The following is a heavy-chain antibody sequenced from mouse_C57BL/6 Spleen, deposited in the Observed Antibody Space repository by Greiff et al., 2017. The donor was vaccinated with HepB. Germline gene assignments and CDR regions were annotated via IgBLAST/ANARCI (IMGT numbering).Heavy chain of an antibody. CDR2: IYPGDGDT. CDR3: ARGDYYGSSYYWYFDV. V-gene: IGHV1-80*01. J-gene: IGHJ1*03. D-gene: IGHD1-1*01. CDR1: GYAFSSYW. Sequence: QVQLKESGAELVKPGASVKISCKASGYAFSSYWMNWVKQRPGKGLEWIGQIYPGDGDTNYNGKFKGKATLTADKSSSTAYMQLSSLTSEDSAVYFCARGDYYGSSYYWYFDVWGTGTTVTVSS.